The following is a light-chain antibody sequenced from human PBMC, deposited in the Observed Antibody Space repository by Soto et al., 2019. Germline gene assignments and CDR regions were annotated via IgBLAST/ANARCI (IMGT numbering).Light chain of an antibody. V-gene: IGLV5-45*03. Sequence: QAVVTQPSSLSASPGASASLTCTLRSGINVGAYRIYWYQQKRGSPPQYLLRYKSDSDKQQGSGVPSRFSGSKDASANAGILLISGLQSEDEADYYCMIWHNSAVVFGGGTKLTVL. CDR3: MIWHNSAVV. CDR1: SGINVGAYR. J-gene: IGLJ2*01. CDR2: YKSDSDK.